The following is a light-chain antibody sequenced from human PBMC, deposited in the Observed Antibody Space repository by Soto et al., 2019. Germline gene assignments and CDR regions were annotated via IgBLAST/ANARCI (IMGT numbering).Light chain of an antibody. Sequence: EIVLTQSPGTLSLSPGDTATLSCRASQTVNSIFLTWYQQKPGQSPRLLIYAASTRATGIPDRFSGSGSGTHFTLTISRLEPEDFAVYFCQQFGSSPPWTFGQGTKVEIK. V-gene: IGKV3-20*01. J-gene: IGKJ1*01. CDR3: QQFGSSPPWT. CDR2: AAS. CDR1: QTVNSIF.